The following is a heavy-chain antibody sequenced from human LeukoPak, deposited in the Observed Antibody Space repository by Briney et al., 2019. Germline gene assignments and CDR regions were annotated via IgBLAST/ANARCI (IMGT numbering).Heavy chain of an antibody. J-gene: IGHJ6*03. Sequence: GGSLRLSCAASGFTVNSNYMSWVRQAPGKGLEWVSVIYSGGSTYYADSVKGRFTISRDNSKNTLYLQMNSLRAEDTAVYYCARELWLSPRYYYYYMDVWGKGTTVTVSS. D-gene: IGHD6-19*01. CDR2: IYSGGST. CDR1: GFTVNSNY. V-gene: IGHV3-66*02. CDR3: ARELWLSPRYYYYYMDV.